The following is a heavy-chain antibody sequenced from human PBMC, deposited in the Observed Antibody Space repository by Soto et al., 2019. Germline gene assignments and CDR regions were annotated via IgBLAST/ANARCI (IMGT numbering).Heavy chain of an antibody. CDR2: IWYDGSNK. V-gene: IGHV3-33*01. CDR3: ARDVMVTAMVMWYFDL. D-gene: IGHD2-21*02. CDR1: GFTFSSYG. Sequence: QVQLVESGGGVVQPGRSLRLSCAASGFTFSSYGMHWVRQAPGKGLEWVAVIWYDGSNKYYADSVKGRFTISRDNSKKXLNLQMNSLGAEDTAVYYCARDVMVTAMVMWYFDLWGRGTLVTVSS. J-gene: IGHJ2*01.